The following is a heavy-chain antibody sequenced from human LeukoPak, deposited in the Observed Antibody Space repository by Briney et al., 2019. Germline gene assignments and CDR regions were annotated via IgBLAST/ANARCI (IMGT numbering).Heavy chain of an antibody. D-gene: IGHD3-22*01. CDR3: SRQVVGNDY. J-gene: IGHJ4*02. V-gene: IGHV4-34*01. CDR2: INHSGYT. CDR1: GESSFSSYY. Sequence: SETLSLTCAVYGESSFSSYYWSWIRQTTGGALEWIGEINHSGYTNYNPSLKSRVTLSIDTSKNQFSLRLNSVTAADTAVYYCSRQVVGNDYWGQGTLVTVSS.